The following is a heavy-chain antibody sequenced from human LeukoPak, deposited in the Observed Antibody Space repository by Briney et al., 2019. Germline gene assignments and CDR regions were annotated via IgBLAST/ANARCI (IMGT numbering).Heavy chain of an antibody. CDR3: VKDMGFDLLKDAFHV. CDR2: ISWDSGSQ. J-gene: IGHJ3*01. Sequence: GRSLRLSCVGSGFSLEDYAMHWVRQVPGKGLEWGSSISWDSGSQAYADSVKGRFTISRHNGKNSVYLQMNSLRPEDTAFYYCVKDMGFDLLKDAFHVWGQGTLVTVS. D-gene: IGHD3-9*01. CDR1: GFSLEDYA. V-gene: IGHV3-9*01.